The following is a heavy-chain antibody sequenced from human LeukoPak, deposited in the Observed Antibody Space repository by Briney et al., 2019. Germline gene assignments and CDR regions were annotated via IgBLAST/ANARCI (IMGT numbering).Heavy chain of an antibody. CDR3: ASSYSGSSYTHFDY. CDR2: IYYSGST. CDR1: GGSISSSSYY. V-gene: IGHV4-39*07. Sequence: PSETLSLTCTVSGGSISSSSYYWGWIRQPPGKGLEWIGSIYYSGSTYYNPSLKSRVTMSVDTSKNQFSLKLSSVTAADTAVYYCASSYSGSSYTHFDYWGQGTLVTVSS. D-gene: IGHD1-26*01. J-gene: IGHJ4*02.